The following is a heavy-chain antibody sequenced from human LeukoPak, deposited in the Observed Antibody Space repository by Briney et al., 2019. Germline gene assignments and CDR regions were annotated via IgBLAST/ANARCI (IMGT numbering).Heavy chain of an antibody. V-gene: IGHV4-38-2*02. CDR1: GYSMNSVYY. CDR3: ARNISGLGLYSHYAYDPAGAFDI. D-gene: IGHD5-12*01. Sequence: SETLSLTCTVSGYSMNSVYYWGRIRQPPGKGLEWIGSIYNSGSTSYNPSLKSRATLSVDTSKNQFSLKLTSVTAADTAVYYCARNISGLGLYSHYAYDPAGAFDIWGQGTMVTVSS. CDR2: IYNSGST. J-gene: IGHJ3*02.